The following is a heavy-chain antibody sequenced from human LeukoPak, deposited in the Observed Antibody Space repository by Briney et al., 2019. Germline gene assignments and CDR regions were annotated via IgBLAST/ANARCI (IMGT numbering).Heavy chain of an antibody. Sequence: PSETLSLTCTVSGGSISSGSYYWSWIRQPAGKGLEWIGRIYTSGSTNYNPSLKSRVTISVDTSKNQFSLKLSSVTAADTAVYYCARDRYYYDSSGYYAELGYWGQGTLVTVSS. CDR1: GGSISSGSYY. CDR3: ARDRYYYDSSGYYAELGY. V-gene: IGHV4-61*02. CDR2: IYTSGST. J-gene: IGHJ4*02. D-gene: IGHD3-22*01.